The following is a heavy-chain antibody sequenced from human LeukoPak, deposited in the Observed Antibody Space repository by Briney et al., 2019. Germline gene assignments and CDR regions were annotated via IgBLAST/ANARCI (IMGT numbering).Heavy chain of an antibody. CDR1: GGSISSYY. D-gene: IGHD3-22*01. CDR3: ARDLHFRVYDSSIYYPY. J-gene: IGHJ4*02. CDR2: MSSSDDGR. V-gene: IGHV3-23*01. Sequence: ETLSLTCTVSGGSISSYYWSWIRQPPGKGLEWVSAMSSSDDGRYYAASVRGRFTISRDTSRSTLYLQMNSLRAEDTAVYYCARDLHFRVYDSSIYYPYWGQGTLVTVSS.